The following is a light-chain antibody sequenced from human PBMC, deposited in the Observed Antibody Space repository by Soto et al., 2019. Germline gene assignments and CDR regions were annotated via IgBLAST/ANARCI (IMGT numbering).Light chain of an antibody. Sequence: EIVLTQSPGTLSLSPGERATLSCRASQSVSSIYLAWYQQKPGQAPRLLIYGASSRATGIPDRFSGSGSGTDFTLTISILEPEDFAVYYCQRYGSSRWTFGQGTKVEI. V-gene: IGKV3-20*01. CDR3: QRYGSSRWT. J-gene: IGKJ1*01. CDR2: GAS. CDR1: QSVSSIY.